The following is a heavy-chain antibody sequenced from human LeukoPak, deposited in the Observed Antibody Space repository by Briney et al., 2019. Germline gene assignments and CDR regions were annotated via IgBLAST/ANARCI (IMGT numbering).Heavy chain of an antibody. J-gene: IGHJ5*02. CDR2: IYYSGST. D-gene: IGHD2-8*01. CDR3: ASTMVPSEFDP. Sequence: PSQTLSLTCTVSGGSISSNSYYWGWIRQPPGKGLEWIGSIYYSGSTYYNPSLKSRVTISVDTSKNQFSLKLSSVTAADTAVYYCASTMVPSEFDPWGQGTLVTVSS. V-gene: IGHV4-39*01. CDR1: GGSISSNSYY.